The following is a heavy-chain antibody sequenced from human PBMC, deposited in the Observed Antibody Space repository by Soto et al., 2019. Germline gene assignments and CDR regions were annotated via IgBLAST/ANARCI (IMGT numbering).Heavy chain of an antibody. CDR3: ARGASSETTFYFDL. CDR1: GYTFTSYA. J-gene: IGHJ2*01. V-gene: IGHV1-3*01. CDR2: INPGNGNT. Sequence: QVQVVQSGAEVKKPGASVKVSCKASGYTFTSYAMHWVRQAPGQRLEWMGWINPGNGNTKNSQKFQGRVTITRDTFASTAYMELSSLRSEDTAVYYCARGASSETTFYFDLWGRGTLVTVSS. D-gene: IGHD3-10*01.